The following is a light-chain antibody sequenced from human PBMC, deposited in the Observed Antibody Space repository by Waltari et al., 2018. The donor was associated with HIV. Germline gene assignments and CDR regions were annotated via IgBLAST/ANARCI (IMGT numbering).Light chain of an antibody. Sequence: QSVLTQPPSASGTPGQRVTISCSGSSSNIGSNYVYWYQQLPGTAPKLLIYRNNQLPSGVPDRFSGSKSGTSASLAISGLRSEDEADYYCAAWDDSLSGSLFGGGTKLTVL. V-gene: IGLV1-47*01. CDR2: RNN. CDR1: SSNIGSNY. CDR3: AAWDDSLSGSL. J-gene: IGLJ2*01.